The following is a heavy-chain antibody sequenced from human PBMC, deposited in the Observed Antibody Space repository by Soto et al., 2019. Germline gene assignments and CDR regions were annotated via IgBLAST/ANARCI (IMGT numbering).Heavy chain of an antibody. D-gene: IGHD6-13*01. V-gene: IGHV1-18*01. CDR3: ARVSIALEYSTTPFDY. Sequence: HVQLVQSGAEVRKPGDSVKVSCKASGYTFTTYGITWVRQAPGQGLEWLGWTSGHNGNAEYAQKVQGRVTVTTDTSTSTAYMGLRSLRSDDTAVYYCARVSIALEYSTTPFDYWGQGTLVTVSS. CDR2: TSGHNGNA. J-gene: IGHJ4*02. CDR1: GYTFTTYG.